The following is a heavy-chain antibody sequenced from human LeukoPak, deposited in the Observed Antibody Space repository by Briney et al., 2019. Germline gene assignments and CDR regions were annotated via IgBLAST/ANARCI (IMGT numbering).Heavy chain of an antibody. CDR2: ISYDGSNK. V-gene: IGHV3-30*04. CDR1: GFTFCSYA. D-gene: IGHD6-19*01. CDR3: AKGSSGWSAGVDY. Sequence: GGSLRLSCAASGFTFCSYAMLWVRQAPGKGLEGGAVISYDGSNKYYADSVKGRFTISRDNSKNTLYLQMNSLRAEDTAVYYCAKGSSGWSAGVDYWGQGTLVTVSS. J-gene: IGHJ4*02.